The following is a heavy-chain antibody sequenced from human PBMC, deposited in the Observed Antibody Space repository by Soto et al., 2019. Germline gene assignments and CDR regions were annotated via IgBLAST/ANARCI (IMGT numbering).Heavy chain of an antibody. D-gene: IGHD1-26*01. V-gene: IGHV3-21*01. J-gene: IGHJ4*02. CDR1: GFTFSSYS. Sequence: GGSLRLSCAASGFTFSSYSMNWVRQAPGKGLEWVSSISSSSSYIYYADSVKGRFTISRDNAKNSLYLQMNSLRAEDTAVYYCAREMRSSGSLNYWGQGTLVTVSS. CDR3: AREMRSSGSLNY. CDR2: ISSSSSYI.